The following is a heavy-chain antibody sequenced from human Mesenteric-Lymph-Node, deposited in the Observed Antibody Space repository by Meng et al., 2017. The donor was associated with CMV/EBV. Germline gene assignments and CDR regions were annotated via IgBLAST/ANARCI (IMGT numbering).Heavy chain of an antibody. CDR2: IWYDGSNK. Sequence: GESLKISCAASGFTFSSYGMHWVRQAPGKGLEWVAVIWYDGSNKYYADSVKGRFTISRDNSKNTLYLQMNSLRAEDTAVYYCARGESSSSAFDIWGQGTMVTVSS. D-gene: IGHD6-13*01. CDR1: GFTFSSYG. CDR3: ARGESSSSAFDI. V-gene: IGHV3-33*01. J-gene: IGHJ3*02.